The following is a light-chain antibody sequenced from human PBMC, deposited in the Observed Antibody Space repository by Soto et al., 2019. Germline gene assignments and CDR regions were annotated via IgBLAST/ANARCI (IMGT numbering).Light chain of an antibody. V-gene: IGLV1-44*01. Sequence: QPVLTQPPSASATPGQRVTISCSGSSSNIGSNTVNWYQQLPGTAPKLLIYKSNQRPSGVPDRFSGSKSGTSASLAISGLQSEDEADYYCAAWDDSLNGRVFGGVTKLTVL. CDR1: SSNIGSNT. J-gene: IGLJ3*02. CDR2: KSN. CDR3: AAWDDSLNGRV.